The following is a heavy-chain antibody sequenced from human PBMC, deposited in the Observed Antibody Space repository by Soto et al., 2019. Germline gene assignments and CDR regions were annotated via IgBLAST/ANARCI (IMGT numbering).Heavy chain of an antibody. D-gene: IGHD3-10*01. CDR2: ISSSGSTI. Sequence: PGGSLRLSCAASGFTFSDYYMSWILQAPGKGLEWVSYISSSGSTIYYADSVKGRFTISRDNAKNSLYLQMNSLRAEDTAVSGCARGVKSYDAFDIWGQGTKVTVSS. V-gene: IGHV3-11*01. CDR1: GFTFSDYY. J-gene: IGHJ3*02. CDR3: ARGVKSYDAFDI.